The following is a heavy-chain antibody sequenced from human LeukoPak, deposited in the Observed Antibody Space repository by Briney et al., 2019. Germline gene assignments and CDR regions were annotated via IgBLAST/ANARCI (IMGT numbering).Heavy chain of an antibody. J-gene: IGHJ4*03. D-gene: IGHD2-21*02. CDR2: VNPNSGNT. CDR1: GYTFTSYD. Sequence: ASVKVSCKASGYTFTSYDINWVRQATGQGLEWMGYVNPNSGNTGYAQNFQGRVTITRTTSISTAYMEVSGLRSDDTAVYYCARDPHPCGGDCYTNGAFEFWGQGTLVTVSS. CDR3: ARDPHPCGGDCYTNGAFEF. V-gene: IGHV1-8*03.